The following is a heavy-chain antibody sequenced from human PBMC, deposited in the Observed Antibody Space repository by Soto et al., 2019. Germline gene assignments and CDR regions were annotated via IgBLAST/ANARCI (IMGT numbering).Heavy chain of an antibody. CDR2: INPNSGGT. CDR3: ASDTCPAAADAFDS. J-gene: IGHJ3*02. V-gene: IGHV1-2*02. Sequence: QVQLVQSGAEVKKPGASVKVSCKASGYTFTGYYMHWVRQAPGQGLEWMGWINPNSGGTNYAQKCQGGVSMTRAPARSTAYTEPRRRRPDDIAVDYCASDTCPAAADAFDSWGQGTMVTVSS. CDR1: GYTFTGYY. D-gene: IGHD2-2*01.